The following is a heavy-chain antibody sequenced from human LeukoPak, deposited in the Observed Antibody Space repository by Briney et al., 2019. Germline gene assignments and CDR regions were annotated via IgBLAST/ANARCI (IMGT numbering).Heavy chain of an antibody. CDR1: GGSVSSDNW. Sequence: SETLSLTCAVSGGSVSSDNWWRWVRQPPGKGLEWIVEIHHSGNTNYSPSLRSRVTMSLDKSRNQFSLKLNSVTAADTAVYYCAKAGVWLPAVWGQGTLVPSPQ. CDR2: IHHSGNT. V-gene: IGHV4-4*02. CDR3: AKAGVWLPAV. J-gene: IGHJ4*02. D-gene: IGHD3-9*01.